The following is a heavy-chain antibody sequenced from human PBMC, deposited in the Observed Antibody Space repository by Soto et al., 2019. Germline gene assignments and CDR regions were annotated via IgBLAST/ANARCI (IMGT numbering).Heavy chain of an antibody. CDR1: GFTFSNAW. CDR2: IKSKTDGGTI. D-gene: IGHD1-7*01. J-gene: IGHJ4*02. Sequence: GGSLRLSCAASGFTFSNAWMSWVRQAPGKGLEWVGRIKSKTDGGTIDYAAPVKGRFTISRDDSKNTLYLQMNSLKTEDTVVYYCTTGGSHNWNYELDYWGQGTLVTVSS. CDR3: TTGGSHNWNYELDY. V-gene: IGHV3-15*01.